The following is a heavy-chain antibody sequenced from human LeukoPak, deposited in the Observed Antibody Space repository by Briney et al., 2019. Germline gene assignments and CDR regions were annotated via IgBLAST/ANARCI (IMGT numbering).Heavy chain of an antibody. Sequence: PSETLSLTCTVSGGSISSSSYYWGWIRQPPGKGLEWIGSIYYSGSTYYNPSLKSRVTISVDTSKNQFSLKLSSVTAADTAVYYCARDRGGYYYFDYWGQGTLVTVSS. CDR3: ARDRGGYYYFDY. CDR1: GGSISSSSYY. J-gene: IGHJ4*02. D-gene: IGHD2-21*01. CDR2: IYYSGST. V-gene: IGHV4-39*07.